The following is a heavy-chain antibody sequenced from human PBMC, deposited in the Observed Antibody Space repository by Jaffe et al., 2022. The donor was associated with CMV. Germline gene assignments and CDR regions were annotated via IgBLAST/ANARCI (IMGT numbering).Heavy chain of an antibody. Sequence: EVQLVESGGGLVQPGGSLRLSCAASGFTFSSYSMNWVRQAPGKGLEWVSYISSSSSTIYYADSVKGRFTISRDNAKNSLYLQMNSLRDEDTAVYYCARDRHNWNDGFDAFDIWGQGTMVTVSS. V-gene: IGHV3-48*02. CDR2: ISSSSSTI. J-gene: IGHJ3*02. CDR1: GFTFSSYS. D-gene: IGHD1-20*01. CDR3: ARDRHNWNDGFDAFDI.